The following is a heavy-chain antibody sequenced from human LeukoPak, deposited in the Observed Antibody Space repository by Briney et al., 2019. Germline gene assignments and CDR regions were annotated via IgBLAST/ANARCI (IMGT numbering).Heavy chain of an antibody. D-gene: IGHD3-22*01. CDR2: ISWNSGSI. V-gene: IGHV3-9*01. CDR1: GFTFDDYA. Sequence: PGGSLRLSCAASGFTFDDYAMHWVRQAPGKGLEWVSGISWNSGSIGYADSVKGQFTISRDNAKNSLYLQMNSLRVEDTAFYYCAKDRFFYDSGSKANWGQGTLVTVSS. J-gene: IGHJ4*02. CDR3: AKDRFFYDSGSKAN.